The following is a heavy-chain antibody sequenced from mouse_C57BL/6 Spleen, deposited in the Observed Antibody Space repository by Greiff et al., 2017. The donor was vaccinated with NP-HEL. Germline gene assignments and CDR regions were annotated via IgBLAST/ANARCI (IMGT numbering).Heavy chain of an antibody. CDR3: ARLTGTGAMDY. J-gene: IGHJ4*01. Sequence: VQLQESGAELVKPGASVKISCKASGYAFSSYWMNWVKQRPGKGLEWIGQIYPGDGDTNYNGKFKGKATLTADKSSSTAYMQLSSLTSEDSAVYFCARLTGTGAMDYWGQGTSVTVSS. CDR2: IYPGDGDT. D-gene: IGHD4-1*01. V-gene: IGHV1-80*01. CDR1: GYAFSSYW.